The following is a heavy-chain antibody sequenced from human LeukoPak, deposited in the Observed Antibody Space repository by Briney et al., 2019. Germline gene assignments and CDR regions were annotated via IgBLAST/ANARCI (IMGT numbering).Heavy chain of an antibody. J-gene: IGHJ4*02. CDR2: FYYSGST. CDR1: GGSISSYY. CDR3: ARGARAGYNLEPFDY. D-gene: IGHD5-24*01. V-gene: IGHV4-59*08. Sequence: SETLSLTCTVSGGSISSYYWSWLRQPPGKGLEWIGYFYYSGSTKYNPSLKSRVTISVDTSKNQFSLKLRSVTAADTAVYYCARGARAGYNLEPFDYWGQGTLVTVSS.